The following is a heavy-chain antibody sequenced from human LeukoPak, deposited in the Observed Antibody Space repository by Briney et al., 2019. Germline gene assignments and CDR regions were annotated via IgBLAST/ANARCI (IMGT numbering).Heavy chain of an antibody. CDR3: AKEGQYGDYGYYYGMDV. J-gene: IGHJ6*02. CDR2: ISYDGSNK. CDR1: GFTFSSYG. V-gene: IGHV3-30*18. D-gene: IGHD4-17*01. Sequence: GGSLRLTCAASGFTFSSYGMHWVRQAPGKGLEWVAVISYDGSNKYYADSVKGRFTISRDNSKNTLYLQMNSLRAEDTAVYYCAKEGQYGDYGYYYGMDVWGQGTTVTVSS.